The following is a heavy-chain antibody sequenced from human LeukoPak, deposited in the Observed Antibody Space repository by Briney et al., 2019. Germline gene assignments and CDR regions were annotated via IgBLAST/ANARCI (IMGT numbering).Heavy chain of an antibody. Sequence: GGSLRLSCTASGFTFGDYAMSWFRQAPGKGLEWVGFIRSKAYGGTTEYAASVKGRFTISRDDSKSIAYLQMNSLKTEDTAVYYCTRDRDPLFSSSGDYWGQGTLVTVSS. CDR1: GFTFGDYA. CDR3: TRDRDPLFSSSGDY. J-gene: IGHJ4*02. CDR2: IRSKAYGGTT. V-gene: IGHV3-49*03. D-gene: IGHD6-13*01.